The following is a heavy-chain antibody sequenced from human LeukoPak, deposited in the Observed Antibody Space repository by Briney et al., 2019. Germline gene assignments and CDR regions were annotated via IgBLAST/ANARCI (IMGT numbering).Heavy chain of an antibody. Sequence: SETLSLTCTVSGGSICFYFWSCIRQSAGKGLEWIGRINGNGGTNYNPSLKSRVTMSVDTSKSQFSLNLRSVTAADTSVYYCVRDELRSTYRFSWDPWGQGIPVTV. D-gene: IGHD3-16*02. J-gene: IGHJ5*02. V-gene: IGHV4-4*07. CDR2: INGNGGT. CDR1: GGSICFYF. CDR3: VRDELRSTYRFSWDP.